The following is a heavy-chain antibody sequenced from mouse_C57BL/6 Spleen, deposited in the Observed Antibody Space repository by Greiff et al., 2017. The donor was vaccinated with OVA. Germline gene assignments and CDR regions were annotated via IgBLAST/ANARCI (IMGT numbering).Heavy chain of an antibody. V-gene: IGHV1-82*01. CDR1: GYAFSSSW. Sequence: QVQLKQSGPELVKPGASVKISCKASGYAFSSSWMNWVKQRPGQGLEWIGRIYPGDGDTNYNGKFKGKATLTADKSSSTAYMQLSSLTSEDSAVYFCAPLDAMDYWGQGTSVTVSS. CDR2: IYPGDGDT. D-gene: IGHD6-1*01. CDR3: APLDAMDY. J-gene: IGHJ4*01.